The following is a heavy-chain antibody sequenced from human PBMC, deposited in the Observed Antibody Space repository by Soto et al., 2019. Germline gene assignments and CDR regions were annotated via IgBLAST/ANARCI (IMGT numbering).Heavy chain of an antibody. Sequence: EVQLLESGGGLVQPGGSLRLSCAASGFTFSSYAMSWVRQAPGKGLEWVSAISGSGGSTYYADSVKGRFTISRDNSKNTLYLQMNSLRAEDTAVYYCAKDPLGIAVAGTHDFDYWGQGTLVTVSS. CDR1: GFTFSSYA. CDR2: ISGSGGST. D-gene: IGHD6-19*01. CDR3: AKDPLGIAVAGTHDFDY. J-gene: IGHJ4*02. V-gene: IGHV3-23*01.